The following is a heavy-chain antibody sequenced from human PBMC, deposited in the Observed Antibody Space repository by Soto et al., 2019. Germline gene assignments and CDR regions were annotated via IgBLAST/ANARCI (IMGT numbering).Heavy chain of an antibody. D-gene: IGHD3-22*01. CDR1: GGSISSGDYY. CDR3: ARRLYNYYASSGYHNNWFDP. J-gene: IGHJ5*02. V-gene: IGHV4-30-4*01. Sequence: SETLSLTCTVSGGSISSGDYYWSWIRQPPGKGLEWIGYIYYSGSTYYNPSLKSRVTISVDTSKNQFSLKLSSVTAADTAVYYCARRLYNYYASSGYHNNWFDPWGQGTLVTVSS. CDR2: IYYSGST.